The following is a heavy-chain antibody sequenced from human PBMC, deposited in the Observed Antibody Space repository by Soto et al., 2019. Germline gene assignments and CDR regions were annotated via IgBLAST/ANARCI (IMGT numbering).Heavy chain of an antibody. CDR1: VYTFNSYA. CDR3: AKSATVPAAIAY. Sequence: ASVKVSCKDSVYTFNSYAMHWVRQAPGQRLEWMGWINAGNGNTKYSQKFQGRVTITRDTSASTAYMELSSLRSEDTAVYYCAKSATVPAAIAYWGQGTLVTVSS. J-gene: IGHJ4*02. D-gene: IGHD2-2*02. CDR2: INAGNGNT. V-gene: IGHV1-3*01.